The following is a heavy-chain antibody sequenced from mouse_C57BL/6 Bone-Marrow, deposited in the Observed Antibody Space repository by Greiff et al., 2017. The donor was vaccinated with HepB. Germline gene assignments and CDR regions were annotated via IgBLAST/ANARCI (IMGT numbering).Heavy chain of an antibody. J-gene: IGHJ1*03. CDR3: ARMGPIITTVVKWYFDV. CDR1: GYTFTDYY. CDR2: INPNNGGT. V-gene: IGHV1-26*01. Sequence: EVQLQQSGPELVKPGASVKISCKASGYTFTDYYMNWVKQRHGKSLEWIGDINPNNGGTLYNQKFKGKATLTVDKSSSTAYMELRSLTSEDSAVYYCARMGPIITTVVKWYFDVWGTGTTVTVSS. D-gene: IGHD1-1*01.